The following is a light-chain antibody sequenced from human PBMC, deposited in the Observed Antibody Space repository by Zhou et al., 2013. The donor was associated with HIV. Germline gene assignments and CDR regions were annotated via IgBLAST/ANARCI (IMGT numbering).Light chain of an antibody. V-gene: IGKV1-9*01. CDR1: QGIISY. J-gene: IGKJ2*01. CDR2: AAS. Sequence: DIQLTQSPSFLSASVGDRVTITCRASQGIISYLAWYQQKPGKAPKLLIYAASTLQSGVPPRFSGSGSGTEFTLTISSLQPEDFASYYCQQVKSFPYTFGQGTKLEIK. CDR3: QQVKSFPYT.